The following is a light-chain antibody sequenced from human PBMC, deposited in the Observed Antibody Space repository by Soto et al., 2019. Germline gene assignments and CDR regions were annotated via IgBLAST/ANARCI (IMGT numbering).Light chain of an antibody. V-gene: IGKV4-1*01. Sequence: DIVMTQSPDSLAVSLGERATINCKSSQSVLYSSNNKNHLAWYQQKPGQPPKLLIYWASTRESGVPDRFSGSGSRTDFTLTISSLQAEDVAVYYCQQYYDTPWTFGQGTNVEIK. CDR3: QQYYDTPWT. J-gene: IGKJ1*01. CDR2: WAS. CDR1: QSVLYSSNNKNH.